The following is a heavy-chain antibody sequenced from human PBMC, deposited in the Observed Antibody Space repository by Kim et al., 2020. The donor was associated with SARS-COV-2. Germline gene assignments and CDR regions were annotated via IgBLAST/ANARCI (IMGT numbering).Heavy chain of an antibody. J-gene: IGHJ6*02. V-gene: IGHV3-33*01. D-gene: IGHD3-10*01. CDR1: GFTFSNYG. CDR3: ARDSSSAYGMDV. Sequence: GGSLRLSCAASGFTFSNYGMHWVRQAPGKGLEWVAVIWYDGSNKYYADSVKGRFTISRDNSKNTLYLQMNSLRAEDTAVYYCARDSSSAYGMDVWGQGTTVTVSS. CDR2: IWYDGSNK.